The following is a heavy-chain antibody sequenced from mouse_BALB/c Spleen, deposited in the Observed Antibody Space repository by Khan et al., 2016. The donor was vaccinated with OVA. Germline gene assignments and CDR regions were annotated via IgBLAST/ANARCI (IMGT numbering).Heavy chain of an antibody. V-gene: IGHV5-6-5*01. J-gene: IGHJ2*01. CDR3: ARNNGSTGVDY. Sequence: EVELVESGGGLVKPGGSLKCSCAASGFTFSRHPMSWVRQTPEKRLEWVASIGSGGSTYYPDSVKGRFTTTSANARNIMYLQMSSLRSDDSALYYCARNNGSTGVDYWGQGTTLTVSS. D-gene: IGHD1-1*01. CDR2: IGSGGST. CDR1: GFTFSRHP.